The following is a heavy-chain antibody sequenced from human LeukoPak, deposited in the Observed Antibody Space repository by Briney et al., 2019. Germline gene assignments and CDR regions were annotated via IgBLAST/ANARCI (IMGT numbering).Heavy chain of an antibody. Sequence: ASVKVSCKVSGYTLTELSMHWVRQAPGKGLEWMGGFDPEDGETIYAQKFQGRVTMTEDTSTDTAYMELSSLGTEDTAAYYCAKGSYYDSSGSFYFDYWGQGTLVTVSS. J-gene: IGHJ4*02. D-gene: IGHD3-22*01. CDR2: FDPEDGET. V-gene: IGHV1-24*01. CDR3: AKGSYYDSSGSFYFDY. CDR1: GYTLTELS.